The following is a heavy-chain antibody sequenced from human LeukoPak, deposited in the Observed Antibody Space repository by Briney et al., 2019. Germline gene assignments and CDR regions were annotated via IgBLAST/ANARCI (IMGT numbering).Heavy chain of an antibody. Sequence: SETLSLTCAVYGGSFSGYYWSWIRQPPGKGLEWIGEINHSGSTNYNPSLKSRVTISVDTSRNQFSLKLSSVTAADTAVYYCARERGYSYGSADYWGQGTLVTVSS. CDR1: GGSFSGYY. CDR3: ARERGYSYGSADY. CDR2: INHSGST. J-gene: IGHJ4*02. V-gene: IGHV4-34*01. D-gene: IGHD5-18*01.